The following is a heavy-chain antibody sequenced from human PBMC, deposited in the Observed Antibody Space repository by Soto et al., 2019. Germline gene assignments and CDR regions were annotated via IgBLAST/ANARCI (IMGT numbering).Heavy chain of an antibody. CDR3: ARRYFYENQGVFDV. V-gene: IGHV4-4*02. D-gene: IGHD3-22*01. CDR2: IYQSDST. J-gene: IGHJ3*01. CDR1: GGSINSSNW. Sequence: QVRLQGSGPGLVAPSGTLYLTCAVSGGSINSSNWWSWVRQSPGKGLEWMGEIYQSDSTKYNPSFRSRFTVSIDKSKSQFSLKLTSVTAADSAVYYCARRYFYENQGVFDVWDQGTKVTVSS.